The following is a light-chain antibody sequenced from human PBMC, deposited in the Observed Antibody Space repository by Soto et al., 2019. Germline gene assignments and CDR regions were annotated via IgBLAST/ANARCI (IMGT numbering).Light chain of an antibody. CDR2: GAS. V-gene: IGKV3-20*01. CDR1: QSVKNDY. J-gene: IGKJ1*01. CDR3: QQYGSSPQT. Sequence: ETVLTQSPGTLSLSPGERATLSCRASQSVKNDYLAWYQQRPGLAPRLLIFGASGRATGIPDRFSGSGSGTDFTLTISRLEPEDFAVYYCQQYGSSPQTFGQGTKVDIK.